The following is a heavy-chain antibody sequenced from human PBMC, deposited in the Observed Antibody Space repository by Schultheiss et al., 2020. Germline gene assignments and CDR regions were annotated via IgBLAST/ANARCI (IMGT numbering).Heavy chain of an antibody. D-gene: IGHD2-21*02. Sequence: SQTLSLTCAISGDSVSRYGAAWNWIRQSPSRGLEWLGRTYSRSEYSNEYAVSVTSRLTLIPDTSRNQVSLKLSSVTAADTAVYYCARVTRGTANTQYYYYYGMDVWGQGTTVTVSS. V-gene: IGHV6-1*01. CDR2: TYSRSEYSN. CDR3: ARVTRGTANTQYYYYYGMDV. CDR1: GDSVSRYGAA. J-gene: IGHJ6*02.